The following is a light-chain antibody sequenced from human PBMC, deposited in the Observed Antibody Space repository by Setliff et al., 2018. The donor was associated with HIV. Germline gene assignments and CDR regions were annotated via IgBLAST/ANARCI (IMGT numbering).Light chain of an antibody. J-gene: IGLJ1*01. Sequence: QSVLAQPASVSGSPGQSITIPCTGTSSDVGGYKYVYWYQQHPGKAPKLMIYEVSNRPSGISNRFSGSKSGNTASLTISGLQAEDEADYYCSSYTSRNTLVFGTGTKVTVL. CDR3: SSYTSRNTLV. V-gene: IGLV2-14*01. CDR2: EVS. CDR1: SSDVGGYKY.